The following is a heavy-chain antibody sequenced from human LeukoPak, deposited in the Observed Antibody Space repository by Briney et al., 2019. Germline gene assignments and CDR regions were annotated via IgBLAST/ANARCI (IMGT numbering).Heavy chain of an antibody. CDR1: GYTFTSYG. CDR2: MNPHSGNT. V-gene: IGHV1-8*02. J-gene: IGHJ4*02. CDR3: ARGDSGSGSPLDY. Sequence: ASVKVSCKASGYTFTSYGISWVRQAPGQGLEWMGWMNPHSGNTDYAQKFQGRVTMTRNTSINTAYMELSSLRSEDTAVYYCARGDSGSGSPLDYWGQGTLVTVSS. D-gene: IGHD3-10*01.